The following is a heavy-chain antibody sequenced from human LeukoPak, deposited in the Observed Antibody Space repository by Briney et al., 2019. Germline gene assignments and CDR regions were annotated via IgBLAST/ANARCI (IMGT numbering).Heavy chain of an antibody. Sequence: GGSLRLSCAASGFTFSSYAMSWVRQAPGKGLEWVSAISGSGGSTYYADSVKGRFTISRHNSKNTLYLQMNSLRAEDTAVYYCAKSSGIQLWLFFLYWGQGTLVTVSS. CDR3: AKSSGIQLWLFFLY. D-gene: IGHD5-18*01. CDR1: GFTFSSYA. V-gene: IGHV3-23*01. CDR2: ISGSGGST. J-gene: IGHJ4*02.